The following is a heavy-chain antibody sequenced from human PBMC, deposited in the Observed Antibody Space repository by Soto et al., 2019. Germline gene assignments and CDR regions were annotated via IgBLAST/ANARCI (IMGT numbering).Heavy chain of an antibody. D-gene: IGHD3-22*01. J-gene: IGHJ4*02. Sequence: ASVKVSCKASGGTFSSYAISWVRQAPGQGLEWMGGIIPIFGTANYAQKFQGRVTITADESTSTAYMELSSLRSEDTAVYYCARYFTHYYDSSGFDYWGQGTLVTVSS. CDR2: IIPIFGTA. CDR1: GGTFSSYA. CDR3: ARYFTHYYDSSGFDY. V-gene: IGHV1-69*13.